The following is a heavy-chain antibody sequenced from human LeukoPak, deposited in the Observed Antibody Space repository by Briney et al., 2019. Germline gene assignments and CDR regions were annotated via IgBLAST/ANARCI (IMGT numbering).Heavy chain of an antibody. CDR1: GYSISSGYY. CDR3: ASSSSDQLLSEGWFDP. CDR2: IYHSGIT. V-gene: IGHV4-38-2*01. J-gene: IGHJ5*02. Sequence: SETLSLTCAVSGYSISSGYYWDWLRQSPGKGLEWIGSIYHSGITYYNPSLKSRVTISIDTSENQFSLKLSSVTAADTAVYYCASSSSDQLLSEGWFDPWGQGTLVTVSS. D-gene: IGHD2-2*01.